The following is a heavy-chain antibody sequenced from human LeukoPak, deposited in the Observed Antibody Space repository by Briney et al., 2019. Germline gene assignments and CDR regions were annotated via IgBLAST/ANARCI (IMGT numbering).Heavy chain of an antibody. Sequence: RASETLSLTCTVSGASMNAYYWSWIRQPPGKGLEWIGFMYYSGPSVYNPSLESRVSISVDSSKSQFSLKLFSVTSADTAVYYCARGVYIAAAQYGYWGQGTLVTVSS. J-gene: IGHJ4*02. CDR1: GASMNAYY. CDR2: MYYSGPS. D-gene: IGHD6-13*01. V-gene: IGHV4-59*01. CDR3: ARGVYIAAAQYGY.